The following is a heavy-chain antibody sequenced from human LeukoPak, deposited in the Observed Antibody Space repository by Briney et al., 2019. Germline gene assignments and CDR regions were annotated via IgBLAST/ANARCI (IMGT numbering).Heavy chain of an antibody. J-gene: IGHJ5*02. D-gene: IGHD2-2*01. CDR3: AGRYCGSTSCPRRNWFDP. CDR1: GFTFSSYW. CDR2: INTDGSST. Sequence: GGSLRLSCAASGFTFSSYWMHWVRQAPGKGLVWVSRINTDGSSTSYADSVKGRFTISRDNAKNTLYLQMNSLRAEDTAVYYCAGRYCGSTSCPRRNWFDPWGQGTLVTVSS. V-gene: IGHV3-74*01.